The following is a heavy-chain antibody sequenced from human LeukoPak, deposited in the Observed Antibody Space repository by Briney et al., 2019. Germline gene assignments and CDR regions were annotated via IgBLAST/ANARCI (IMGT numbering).Heavy chain of an antibody. D-gene: IGHD6-13*01. V-gene: IGHV4-61*08. CDR1: GGSISSSGYY. J-gene: IGHJ6*03. CDR2: NYYSGST. Sequence: SETLSLTCTVSGGSISSSGYYWGWIRQPPGKGLEWIGYNYYSGSTTYNPSLKSRVTISVDTSKNQFSLKLSSVAAADTAVYYCARGPDSSRWYYYYMDVWGKGTTVTVSS. CDR3: ARGPDSSRWYYYYMDV.